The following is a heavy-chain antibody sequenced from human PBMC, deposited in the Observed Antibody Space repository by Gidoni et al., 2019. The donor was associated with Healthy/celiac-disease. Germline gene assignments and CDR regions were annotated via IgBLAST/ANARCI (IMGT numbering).Heavy chain of an antibody. CDR2: ISYDGSNK. CDR1: SSYA. Sequence: SSYAMHWVRQAPGKGLEWVAVISYDGSNKYYADSVKGRFTISRDNSKNTLYLQMNSLRAEDTAVYYCARTDGYCSSTSCHDLTEYYYYGMDVWGQGTTVTVSS. V-gene: IGHV3-30-3*01. D-gene: IGHD2-2*01. CDR3: ARTDGYCSSTSCHDLTEYYYYGMDV. J-gene: IGHJ6*02.